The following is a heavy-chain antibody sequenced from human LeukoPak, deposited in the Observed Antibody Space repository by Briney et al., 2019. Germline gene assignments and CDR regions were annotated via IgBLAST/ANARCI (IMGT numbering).Heavy chain of an antibody. Sequence: PGGSLRLSCAAAGFRFSNYWMTWVRQAPEKGLEWLARIKTEGSETYYVDSVKGRFTISRDNAKSSLYSQMNSLRVEDTAVYHCVRFGPDHDMGLWGQGTTVTVS. J-gene: IGHJ6*02. D-gene: IGHD3-16*01. CDR1: GFRFSNYW. V-gene: IGHV3-7*01. CDR2: IKTEGSET. CDR3: VRFGPDHDMGL.